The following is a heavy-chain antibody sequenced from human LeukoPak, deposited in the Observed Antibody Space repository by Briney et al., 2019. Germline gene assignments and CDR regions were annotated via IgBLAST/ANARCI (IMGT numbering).Heavy chain of an antibody. CDR1: EFTVSNKY. Sequence: GGSLRLSCAASEFTVSNKYMNWVRQAPGKGLEWVSVIYNGGNTYYADSVKGRFTVSRDNSKNTLYLQMNSPRAEDTAVYYCAGSGSSGWYYFDYWGQGTLVTVSS. CDR2: IYNGGNT. D-gene: IGHD6-19*01. J-gene: IGHJ4*02. V-gene: IGHV3-53*01. CDR3: AGSGSSGWYYFDY.